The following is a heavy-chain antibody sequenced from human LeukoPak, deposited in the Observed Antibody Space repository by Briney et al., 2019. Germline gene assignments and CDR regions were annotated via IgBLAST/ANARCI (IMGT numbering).Heavy chain of an antibody. CDR2: IIPIFGTA. D-gene: IGHD5-18*01. CDR1: GGTFSSYA. CDR3: ARESQGYSYGFDY. V-gene: IGHV1-69*06. Sequence: SVKVSCKASGGTFSSYAISWVRQAPGQGLEWMGGIIPIFGTANYAQKFQGRVTITADKSTSTAYMELSSLRSEDTAVYYCARESQGYSYGFDYWGQGTLVTVSS. J-gene: IGHJ4*02.